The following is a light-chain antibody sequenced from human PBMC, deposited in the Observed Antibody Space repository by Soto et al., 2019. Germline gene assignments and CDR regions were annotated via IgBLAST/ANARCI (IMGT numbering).Light chain of an antibody. CDR1: SRDVGSYDL. Sequence: QSALTEPASVSGSPGQSITISCTGTSRDVGSYDLVSWYQHHPGKAPKLMIYEGTKWPSGVSNRFSGSKSGNTASLAISGLHAEDEADYYCCSYAGSTTYVFGTGTKLTVL. CDR2: EGT. V-gene: IGLV2-23*01. J-gene: IGLJ1*01. CDR3: CSYAGSTTYV.